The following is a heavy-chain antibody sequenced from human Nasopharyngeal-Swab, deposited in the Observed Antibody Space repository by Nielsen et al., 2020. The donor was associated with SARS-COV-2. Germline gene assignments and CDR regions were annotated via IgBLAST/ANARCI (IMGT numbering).Heavy chain of an antibody. V-gene: IGHV3-33*01. CDR3: ARAIYCSSTSCFGFDY. D-gene: IGHD2-2*01. J-gene: IGHJ4*02. CDR1: GFTFSSHG. Sequence: GESLKISCAVSGFTFSSHGMHWVRQAPGKGLEWVAVIWYDGSNKYYADSVKGRFTISRDNSKNTLYLQMNSLRAEDTAVYYCARAIYCSSTSCFGFDYWGQGTLVTVSS. CDR2: IWYDGSNK.